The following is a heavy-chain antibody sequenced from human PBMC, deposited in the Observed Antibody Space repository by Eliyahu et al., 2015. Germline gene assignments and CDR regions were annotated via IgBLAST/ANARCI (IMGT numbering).Heavy chain of an antibody. Sequence: EVQLVESGGGLVKPGGSLRLSCAASGFXFSXAXXXXVRQAPGKGLEWVGRIKSKTDGGTTDXAAPVKGRFTISRDDSKNTLYLQMNSLKTEDTAVYYCTTAILGFRELSGVYYYMDVWGKGTTVTVSS. J-gene: IGHJ6*03. CDR1: GFXFSXAX. D-gene: IGHD3-10*01. CDR2: IKSKTDGGTT. CDR3: TTAILGFRELSGVYYYMDV. V-gene: IGHV3-15*01.